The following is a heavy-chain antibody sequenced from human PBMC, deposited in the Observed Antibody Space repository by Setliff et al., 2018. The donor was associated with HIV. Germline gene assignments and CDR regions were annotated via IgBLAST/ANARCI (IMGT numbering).Heavy chain of an antibody. D-gene: IGHD5-18*01. J-gene: IGHJ2*01. V-gene: IGHV4-59*12. CDR1: GGSLNRYY. CDR2: IYYSGGT. CDR3: ARRAYSPGPFWYFDI. Sequence: PSETLSLTCSVSGGSLNRYYWSWIRQAPGKGLEWLGYIYYSGGTNYNSHPSLKSRVTILVDPSKNQFSLRLSSVTAADTAIYYCARRAYSPGPFWYFDIWGRGTLVPSPQ.